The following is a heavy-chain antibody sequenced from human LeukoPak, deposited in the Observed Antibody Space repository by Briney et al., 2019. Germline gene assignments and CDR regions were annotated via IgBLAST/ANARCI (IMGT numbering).Heavy chain of an antibody. J-gene: IGHJ4*02. CDR2: IYYSGST. CDR3: ARVLQYSYGRGGIDY. D-gene: IGHD5-18*01. Sequence: PSETLSLTCAVSGGSISSGGYSWSWIRQPPGKGLEWIGSIYYSGSTYYNPSLKSRVTISVDTSKNQFSLKLSSVTAADTAVYYCARVLQYSYGRGGIDYWGQGTLVTVSS. V-gene: IGHV4-30-2*03. CDR1: GGSISSGGYS.